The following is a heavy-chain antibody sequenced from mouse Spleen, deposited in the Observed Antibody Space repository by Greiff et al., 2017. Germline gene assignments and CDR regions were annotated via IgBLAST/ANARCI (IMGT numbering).Heavy chain of an antibody. Sequence: DVKLVESGGGLVKPGGSLKLSCAASGFAFSSYDMSWVRQTPEKRLEWVAYISSGGGSTYYPDTVKGRFTISRVNAKNTLYLQMSSLKSEDTAMYYCARLPIYDGYYVLFDYWGQGTTLTVSS. CDR1: GFAFSSYD. V-gene: IGHV5-12-1*01. J-gene: IGHJ2*01. D-gene: IGHD2-3*01. CDR2: ISSGGGST. CDR3: ARLPIYDGYYVLFDY.